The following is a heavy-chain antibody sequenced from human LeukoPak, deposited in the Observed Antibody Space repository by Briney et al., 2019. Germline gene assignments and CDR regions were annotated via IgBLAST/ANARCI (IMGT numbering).Heavy chain of an antibody. CDR3: ARQYYDYVWGSYRPPAHFDY. CDR2: ISYDGSNK. V-gene: IGHV3-30*03. CDR1: GFTFSSYG. D-gene: IGHD3-16*02. J-gene: IGHJ4*02. Sequence: TGGSLRLSCAAPGFTFSSYGMHWVRQAPGKGLEWVAVISYDGSNKYYADSVKGRFTISRDNSKNTLYLQMNSLRAEDTAVYYCARQYYDYVWGSYRPPAHFDYWGQGTLVTVSS.